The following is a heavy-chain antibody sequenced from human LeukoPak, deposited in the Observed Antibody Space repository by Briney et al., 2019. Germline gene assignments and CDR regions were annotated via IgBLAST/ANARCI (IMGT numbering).Heavy chain of an antibody. CDR2: IYTSGST. CDR1: GDSISSYY. Sequence: SETLSLTCTVSGDSISSYYWSSIRQPAGKGLEWIGHIYTSGSTNYNPSLKSRVTISVDTSKNQFSLKLSSVTAADTAMYYCARVSGYDWESFYDYWGQGSLVTVSS. V-gene: IGHV4-4*07. J-gene: IGHJ4*02. D-gene: IGHD5-12*01. CDR3: ARVSGYDWESFYDY.